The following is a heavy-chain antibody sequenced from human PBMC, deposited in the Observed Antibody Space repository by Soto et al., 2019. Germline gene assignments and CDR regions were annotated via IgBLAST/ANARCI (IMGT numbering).Heavy chain of an antibody. CDR3: ARVKCSGGSCPPDAFDI. V-gene: IGHV1-2*04. D-gene: IGHD2-15*01. J-gene: IGHJ3*02. CDR1: GYTFTGYY. CDR2: INPNSGGT. Sequence: QVQLVQSGAEVKKPGASVKVSCKASGYTFTGYYMHWVRQAPGQGLEWMGWINPNSGGTNYAQKFQGWVTMTRDTSISTAYMELSRLRSDDTAVYYCARVKCSGGSCPPDAFDIWGQGTMVTVSS.